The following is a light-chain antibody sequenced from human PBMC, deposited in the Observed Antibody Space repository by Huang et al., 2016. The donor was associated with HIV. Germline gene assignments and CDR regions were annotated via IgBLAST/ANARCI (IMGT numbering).Light chain of an antibody. CDR1: QSVSNN. V-gene: IGKV3-15*01. CDR2: GAS. CDR3: QQYNNWPPEYT. J-gene: IGKJ2*01. Sequence: EIVMTQSPATLSVSPGARATLSCRASQSVSNNLAWYQQKPGLAPTLLIYGASTRATGMPARFSGSGSGTRFTLTISSLQSEDFAVYYCQQYNNWPPEYTFGQGTKLEIK.